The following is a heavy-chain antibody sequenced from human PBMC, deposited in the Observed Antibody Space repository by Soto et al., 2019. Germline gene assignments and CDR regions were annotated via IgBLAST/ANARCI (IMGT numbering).Heavy chain of an antibody. V-gene: IGHV4-31*03. J-gene: IGHJ6*02. Sequence: QVQLQESGPGLVKPSQTLSLTCTVSGGSISSGGYYWSWIRQHPGKGLAWIGYIYYSGATYYNPSLKGRVTISVDTSKNQFSLKLSSVTAADTAVYYCARGGLGYCSGGSCYSAELSRYYYGMDVWGQGTTVTVSS. D-gene: IGHD2-15*01. CDR3: ARGGLGYCSGGSCYSAELSRYYYGMDV. CDR1: GGSISSGGYY. CDR2: IYYSGAT.